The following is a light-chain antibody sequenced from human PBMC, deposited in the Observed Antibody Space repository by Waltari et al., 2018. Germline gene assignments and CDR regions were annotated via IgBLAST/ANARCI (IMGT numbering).Light chain of an antibody. CDR3: QQYYGVPLT. V-gene: IGKV4-1*01. CDR2: WAS. Sequence: DIEMTQSPESLAVSLGERITINCKSSQSVLYSANNKDYLAWYQQKPGQPPKLLIYWASTRESGVPDRFSGSGSGTDFTLTISSLQAEDVAVYYCQQYYGVPLTFGGGTKVEIK. CDR1: QSVLYSANNKDY. J-gene: IGKJ4*01.